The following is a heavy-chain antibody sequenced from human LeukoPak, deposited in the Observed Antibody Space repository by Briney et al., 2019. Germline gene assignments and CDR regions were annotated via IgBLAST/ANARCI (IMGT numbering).Heavy chain of an antibody. CDR3: VRRYCSGGSCYFDY. D-gene: IGHD2-15*01. J-gene: IGHJ4*02. CDR2: IKQDGSEK. V-gene: IGHV3-7*01. CDR1: GFTFSSYW. Sequence: QPGGSLRLSCAASGFTFSSYWMSWVRQAPGKGLEWVANIKQDGSEKYYVDSVKGRFTISRDNAKNSLYLQMNSLRAEDTAVYYCVRRYCSGGSCYFDYWGQGILVTVSS.